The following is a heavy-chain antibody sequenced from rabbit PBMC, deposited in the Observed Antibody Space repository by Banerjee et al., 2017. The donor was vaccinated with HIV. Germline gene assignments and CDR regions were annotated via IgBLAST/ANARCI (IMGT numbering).Heavy chain of an antibody. CDR1: GFSFSSSYW. V-gene: IGHV1S45*01. CDR2: IGSLTGDT. Sequence: QEQLEESGGDLVKPEGSLTLTCTASGFSFSSSYWICWVRQAPGKGLERVACIGSLTGDTYYANWARGRFTISKTSSTTVILRMTSLTAADTAKYFCARDRYADVGYAPNLWGPGTLVTVS. D-gene: IGHD6-1*01. CDR3: ARDRYADVGYAPNL. J-gene: IGHJ4*01.